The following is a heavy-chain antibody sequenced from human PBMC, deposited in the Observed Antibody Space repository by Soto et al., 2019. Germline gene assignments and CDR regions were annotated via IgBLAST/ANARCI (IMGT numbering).Heavy chain of an antibody. CDR2: IYYGGST. D-gene: IGHD4-17*01. V-gene: IGHV4-31*03. CDR1: GGSISSGGYY. J-gene: IGHJ6*03. Sequence: QVQLQESGPGLVKPSQTLSLTCIVSGGSISSGGYYWTWIRQVPGKGLEWIGYIYYGGSTFYNPSLKSRVTMSVDMSKNQFSLRLSSVTAADTAVYYCVRDRSVWDGDYPHYMDVWGKGTTVTVSS. CDR3: VRDRSVWDGDYPHYMDV.